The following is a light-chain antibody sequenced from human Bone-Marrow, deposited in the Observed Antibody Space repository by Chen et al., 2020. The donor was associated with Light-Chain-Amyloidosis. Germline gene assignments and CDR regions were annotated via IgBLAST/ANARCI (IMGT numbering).Light chain of an antibody. Sequence: EIVLTQSPGTLSLSPGEGANLPCRASQTIRSNYLTWYQQKFGQAPRHLIYGSSSRATGIPDRFTGSGSGTDFTLTINRLEPEDFAMYYCQQYGTSPLTFGGGTKVEIK. V-gene: IGKV3-20*01. CDR1: QTIRSNY. J-gene: IGKJ4*01. CDR3: QQYGTSPLT. CDR2: GSS.